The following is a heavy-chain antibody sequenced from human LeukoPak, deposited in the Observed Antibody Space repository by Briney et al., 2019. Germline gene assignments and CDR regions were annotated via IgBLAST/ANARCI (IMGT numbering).Heavy chain of an antibody. CDR1: GGSIGPYY. Sequence: SETLSLTCTVSGGSIGPYYWSWLRQPPGKGLEWIGYISYSGSTKNNPSLKSRVTISVDTPKNQFSLKLTSVTAADTAVYYCAKEGAESFPDAFDIWGQGTVITVSS. CDR3: AKEGAESFPDAFDI. D-gene: IGHD3-10*01. CDR2: ISYSGST. V-gene: IGHV4-59*01. J-gene: IGHJ3*02.